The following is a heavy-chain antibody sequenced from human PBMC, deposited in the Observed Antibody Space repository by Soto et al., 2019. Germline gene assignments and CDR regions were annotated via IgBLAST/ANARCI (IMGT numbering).Heavy chain of an antibody. CDR1: GYTFTGYY. V-gene: IGHV1-2*02. CDR2: INPNSGGT. D-gene: IGHD3-22*01. CDR3: ARDSASYDSSGYYYVGFDY. Sequence: ASVKVSCKASGYTFTGYYMHWVRQAPGQGLEWMGWINPNSGGTNYAQKFQGRVTMTRDTSISTAYVELSRLRSDDTAVYYCARDSASYDSSGYYYVGFDYWGQGTLVTVSS. J-gene: IGHJ4*02.